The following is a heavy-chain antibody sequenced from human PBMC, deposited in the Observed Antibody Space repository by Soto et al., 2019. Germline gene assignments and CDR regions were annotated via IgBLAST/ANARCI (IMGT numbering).Heavy chain of an antibody. CDR2: IYYSGST. CDR1: GGSISSYY. CDR3: ARRGYSLFDY. Sequence: PSETLSLTCTVSGGSISSYYWSWIRQPPGKGLEWIGYIYYSGSTNYNPSLKSRVTISVDTSKNQFPLKLSSVTAADTAVYYCARRGYSLFDYWGQGTLVTVSS. J-gene: IGHJ4*02. V-gene: IGHV4-59*01. D-gene: IGHD5-18*01.